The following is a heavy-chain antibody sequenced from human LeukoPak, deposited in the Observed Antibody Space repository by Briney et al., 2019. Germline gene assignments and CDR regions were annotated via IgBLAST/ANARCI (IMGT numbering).Heavy chain of an antibody. J-gene: IGHJ5*02. Sequence: ASVKVSCKASGYTFIDYYIYCVRQAPGQGLEWMGWINPNSGGTSYAQKFQGRVTMTRDTSISTAYMELSRLRSGDTAVYYCARHYYYDGSGYYFIWFDPWGQGTLVTVSS. V-gene: IGHV1-2*02. CDR3: ARHYYYDGSGYYFIWFDP. CDR1: GYTFIDYY. CDR2: INPNSGGT. D-gene: IGHD3-22*01.